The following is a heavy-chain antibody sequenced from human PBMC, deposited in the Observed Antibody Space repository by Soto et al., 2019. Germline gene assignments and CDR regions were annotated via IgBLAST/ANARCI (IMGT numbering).Heavy chain of an antibody. Sequence: SETLSLTCTVSGGSISSYYWSWIRQPAGKGLEWIGRIYTSGGTNYNPSLKSRVTMSADTSKKQFSLRLTSVTTADTAVYYCARGTAAGVDYGMDVWGQGTTVTVSS. J-gene: IGHJ6*02. CDR1: GGSISSYY. V-gene: IGHV4-4*07. CDR2: IYTSGGT. D-gene: IGHD6-13*01. CDR3: ARGTAAGVDYGMDV.